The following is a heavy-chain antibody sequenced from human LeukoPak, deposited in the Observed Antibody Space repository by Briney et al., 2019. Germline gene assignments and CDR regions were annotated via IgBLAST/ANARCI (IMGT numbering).Heavy chain of an antibody. CDR1: GYTFISYY. D-gene: IGHD4-23*01. CDR3: ARQGYSGHSQGAADY. CDR2: INPSGGST. J-gene: IGHJ4*02. V-gene: IGHV1-46*01. Sequence: ASVKVSCKASGYTFISYYMHWVRQAPGQGLEWMGIINPSGGSTTYAQKFQGRVTMTRDMSTSTVYMELSSLRSEDTAVYYCARQGYSGHSQGAADYWGQGTLVTVSS.